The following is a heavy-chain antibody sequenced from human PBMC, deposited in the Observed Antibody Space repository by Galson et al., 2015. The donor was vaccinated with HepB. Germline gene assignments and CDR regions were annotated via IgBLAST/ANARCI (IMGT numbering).Heavy chain of an antibody. CDR3: ANPDSSEDY. CDR1: GFIFSSYG. D-gene: IGHD3-22*01. V-gene: IGHV3-30*18. Sequence: SLRLSCAASGFIFSSYGMHWVRQAPGKGLEWVAVISYDGSNKYYADSVKGRFTISRDNSKNTLYLQMNSLRAEDTAVYYCANPDSSEDYWGQGALVTVSS. CDR2: ISYDGSNK. J-gene: IGHJ4*02.